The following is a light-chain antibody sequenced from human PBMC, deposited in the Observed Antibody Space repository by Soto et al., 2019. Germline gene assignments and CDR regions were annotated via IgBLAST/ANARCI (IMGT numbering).Light chain of an antibody. J-gene: IGLJ1*01. CDR3: SSYASSSTLV. CDR2: EVS. Sequence: QSVLTQPASVSGSPGQSITISCTGTSSDVGGYNYVSWYQQLPGKAPKLMIYEVSNRPSGVSDRFSGSKSGNTASLTISGLQAEDEADYYCSSYASSSTLVFGTGTKLTVL. CDR1: SSDVGGYNY. V-gene: IGLV2-14*01.